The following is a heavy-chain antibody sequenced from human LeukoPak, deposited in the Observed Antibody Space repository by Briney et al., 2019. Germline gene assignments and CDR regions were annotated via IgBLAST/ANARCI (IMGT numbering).Heavy chain of an antibody. V-gene: IGHV4-59*01. Sequence: SETLSLTCTVSGDSIGMYYWSWIRQSPGKRPEWIGYMPYRGDTAYNPSLKSRVTISVDSSKSQFSLKLRSVTAADTAVYYCARGSDSHAWRLGSWGQGTLVTVSS. J-gene: IGHJ4*02. D-gene: IGHD3-16*01. CDR2: MPYRGDT. CDR1: GDSIGMYY. CDR3: ARGSDSHAWRLGS.